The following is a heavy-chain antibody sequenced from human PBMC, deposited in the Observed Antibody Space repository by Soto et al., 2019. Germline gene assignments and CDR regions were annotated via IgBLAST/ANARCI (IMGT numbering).Heavy chain of an antibody. V-gene: IGHV4-59*01. CDR3: ATSYYYDSSGQTDYYYGMDV. D-gene: IGHD3-22*01. J-gene: IGHJ6*02. CDR2: IYYSGST. CDR1: GGSISSYY. Sequence: QVQLQESGPGLVKPSETLSLTCTVSGGSISSYYWSWIRQPPGKGLEWIGYIYYSGSTNYNPSLKRRVTISVATSKNQFSLKLSSVTAADTAVYYCATSYYYDSSGQTDYYYGMDVWGQGTTVTVSS.